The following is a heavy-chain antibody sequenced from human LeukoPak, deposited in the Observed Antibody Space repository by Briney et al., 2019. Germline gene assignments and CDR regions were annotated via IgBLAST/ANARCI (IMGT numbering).Heavy chain of an antibody. J-gene: IGHJ3*02. Sequence: ASVKVSCKASGYTFTSYGISWVRQAPGQGLEWMGWISPNSGGTNYAQKFQGRVTMTRDTSISTAYMELSRLRSDDTAVYYCAREGIAAAGTYAFDIWGQGTMVTVSS. CDR1: GYTFTSYG. D-gene: IGHD6-13*01. CDR3: AREGIAAAGTYAFDI. CDR2: ISPNSGGT. V-gene: IGHV1-2*02.